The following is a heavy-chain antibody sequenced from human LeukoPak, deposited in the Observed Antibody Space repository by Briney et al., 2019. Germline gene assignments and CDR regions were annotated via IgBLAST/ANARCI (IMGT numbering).Heavy chain of an antibody. CDR2: ISGDGGST. Sequence: GGSLRLSCAASGFTFDDYAMHWVRHAPGKGLEWVSLISGDGGSTYYADSVKGRSTIYRDNSKNSLYLQMNSLRTEDTALYYCANVYCSSTSCYDEGVDYWGQGTLVTVSS. D-gene: IGHD2-2*01. CDR1: GFTFDDYA. J-gene: IGHJ4*02. V-gene: IGHV3-43*02. CDR3: ANVYCSSTSCYDEGVDY.